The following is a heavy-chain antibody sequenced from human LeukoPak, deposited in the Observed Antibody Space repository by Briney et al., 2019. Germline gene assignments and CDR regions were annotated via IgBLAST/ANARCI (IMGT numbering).Heavy chain of an antibody. J-gene: IGHJ4*02. Sequence: GGSLRLSCAASGFTLYDYGMSWVRQAPGKGLEWVSGINWNGGSTGYADCVKGRFPIYRDNAKNSLYLQMNSLRAEDTALYYCARGIGYSAYWGQGTLVTVSS. CDR2: INWNGGST. CDR3: ARGIGYSAY. D-gene: IGHD6-13*01. CDR1: GFTLYDYG. V-gene: IGHV3-20*04.